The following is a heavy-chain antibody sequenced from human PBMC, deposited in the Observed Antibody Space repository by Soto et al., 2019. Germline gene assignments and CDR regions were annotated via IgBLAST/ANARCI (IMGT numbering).Heavy chain of an antibody. V-gene: IGHV3-23*01. J-gene: IGHJ4*02. CDR1: GFTFSSHW. Sequence: GGSLRLSCASSGFTFSSHWMHWVRQVPGKGLEWVSTISGSGGSPYYADSVKGRFTISRDNSRNTLYLQMNSLRAGDSAIYYCAKEGTSGLYYFDYWGQGTLVTVSS. D-gene: IGHD6-19*01. CDR2: ISGSGGSP. CDR3: AKEGTSGLYYFDY.